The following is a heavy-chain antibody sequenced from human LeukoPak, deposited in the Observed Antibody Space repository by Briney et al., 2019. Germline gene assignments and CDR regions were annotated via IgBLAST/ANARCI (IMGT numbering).Heavy chain of an antibody. Sequence: GGSLRLSCAASGFTFSSYWMSWVRQAPGKGLEWVANIKQDGSEKYYVDSVKGRFTISRDNAKNSQYLQMNSLRAEDTAVYYCARDTPFLEWFLGAFDIWGQGTMVTVSS. CDR1: GFTFSSYW. J-gene: IGHJ3*02. V-gene: IGHV3-7*01. D-gene: IGHD3-3*02. CDR2: IKQDGSEK. CDR3: ARDTPFLEWFLGAFDI.